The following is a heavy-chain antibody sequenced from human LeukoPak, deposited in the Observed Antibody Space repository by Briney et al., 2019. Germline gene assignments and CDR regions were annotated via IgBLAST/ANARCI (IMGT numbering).Heavy chain of an antibody. CDR1: GGSISSYY. CDR2: IYYSGST. V-gene: IGHV4-59*08. J-gene: IGHJ5*02. CDR3: ARLVSGYWFDP. D-gene: IGHD3-3*01. Sequence: PSETLSLTCTVSGGSISSYYWSWIRQPPGKGLEWIGYIYYSGSTNYNPSLKSRVTIPVDTSKNQFSLKLSSVTAADTAVYYCARLVSGYWFDPWGQGTLVTVSS.